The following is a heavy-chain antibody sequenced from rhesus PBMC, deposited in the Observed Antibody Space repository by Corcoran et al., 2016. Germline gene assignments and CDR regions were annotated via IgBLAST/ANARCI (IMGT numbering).Heavy chain of an antibody. V-gene: IGHV3S16*01. J-gene: IGHJ4*01. CDR3: TRIIAAAGNYFDY. D-gene: IGHD6-25*01. CDR2: ISRASSYK. CDR1: GFTFSSYG. Sequence: EVQLVESGGGLVQPGGLRGLSCAAAGFTFSSYGMWWVRPAPGKGREGGSSISRASSYKSYADSVQGRFTISRANSTNSLSLQMISRRAEDTAVYYCTRIIAAAGNYFDYWGQGVLVTVSS.